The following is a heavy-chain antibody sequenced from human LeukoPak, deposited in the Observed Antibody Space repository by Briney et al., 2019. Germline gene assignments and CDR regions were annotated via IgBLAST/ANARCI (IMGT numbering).Heavy chain of an antibody. CDR1: GYTFTSYY. Sequence: ASVTVSCKASGYTFTSYYMHWVRQAPGQGLEWMGIINPSGGSTSYAQKFQGRVTMTRDTSTSTVYMELSSLRSEDTAVYYCARDQLNFGWFDPWGQGTLDTVSS. CDR2: INPSGGST. CDR3: ARDQLNFGWFDP. D-gene: IGHD6-6*01. J-gene: IGHJ5*02. V-gene: IGHV1-46*01.